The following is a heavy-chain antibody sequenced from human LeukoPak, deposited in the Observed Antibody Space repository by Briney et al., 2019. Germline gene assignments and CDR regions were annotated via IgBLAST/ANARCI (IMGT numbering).Heavy chain of an antibody. V-gene: IGHV4-34*01. CDR1: GGSFSTNY. J-gene: IGHJ6*02. CDR2: ISHSGST. CDR3: ARVHEGSGSYGPYYYYYGMDV. Sequence: SETLSLTCAVYGGSFSTNYWSWIRQPPGKGLEWIGEISHSGSTNYNASLKSRVTISVDTSKNQFSLNLTSVTAADTAVYYCARVHEGSGSYGPYYYYYGMDVWGQGTTVTVSS. D-gene: IGHD3-10*01.